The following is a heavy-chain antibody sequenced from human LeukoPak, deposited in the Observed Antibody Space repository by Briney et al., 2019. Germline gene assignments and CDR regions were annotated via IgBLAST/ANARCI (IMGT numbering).Heavy chain of an antibody. J-gene: IGHJ2*01. CDR3: AREDYGGNSGWYFDL. D-gene: IGHD4-23*01. CDR2: IIPILGIA. CDR1: GGTFSSYA. Sequence: ASVKVSCKASGGTFSSYAISWVRQAPGQGLEWMGRIIPILGIANYAQKFQGRVTITADKSTSTAYMELSSLRSEDTAVYYCAREDYGGNSGWYFDLWGRGTLVTVSS. V-gene: IGHV1-69*04.